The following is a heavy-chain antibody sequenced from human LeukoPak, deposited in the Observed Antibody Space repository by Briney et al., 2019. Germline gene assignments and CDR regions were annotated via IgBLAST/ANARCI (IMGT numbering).Heavy chain of an antibody. D-gene: IGHD3-3*01. CDR1: GGSISSGSYY. CDR2: IYTSGST. J-gene: IGHJ4*02. Sequence: SETLSLTCTVSGGSISSGSYYWSWIRQPAGKGLEWIGRIYTSGSTNYNPSLKSRVTMSVDTSKNQFSLKLSSVTAADTAVYYCARDLHYDFWSGYTGGYFDYWGQGTLVTVSS. V-gene: IGHV4-61*02. CDR3: ARDLHYDFWSGYTGGYFDY.